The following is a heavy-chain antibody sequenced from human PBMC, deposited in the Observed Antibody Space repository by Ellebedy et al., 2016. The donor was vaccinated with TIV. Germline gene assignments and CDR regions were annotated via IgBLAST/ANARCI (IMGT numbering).Heavy chain of an antibody. J-gene: IGHJ4*02. CDR2: ISHDGRNT. CDR1: GFSFRTDA. CDR3: AKGGDQCCSGGTCYCIDY. V-gene: IGHV3-30*18. Sequence: PGGSLRLSCAGSGFSFRTDAMHWVRQAPGKGLEWVAVISHDGRNTYYVDSVQGRFTISRDNFKNTVYLQMNSLRVEDTAVYYCAKGGDQCCSGGTCYCIDYWGQGTLVSVSS. D-gene: IGHD2-15*01.